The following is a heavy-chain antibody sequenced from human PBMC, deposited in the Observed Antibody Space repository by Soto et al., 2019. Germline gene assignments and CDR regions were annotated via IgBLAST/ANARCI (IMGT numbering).Heavy chain of an antibody. V-gene: IGHV3-11*01. CDR2: ISSGGRSI. CDR3: AMGLAAAGPLDY. D-gene: IGHD6-13*01. Sequence: GGSLRLSCTASGFSFSDYYMSWIRQAPGKGLEWLSYISSGGRSIKYADSVKGRFTISRDNDKNSLYLQIYSLRAEDTAVYYCAMGLAAAGPLDYWGQGTLVTVSS. J-gene: IGHJ4*02. CDR1: GFSFSDYY.